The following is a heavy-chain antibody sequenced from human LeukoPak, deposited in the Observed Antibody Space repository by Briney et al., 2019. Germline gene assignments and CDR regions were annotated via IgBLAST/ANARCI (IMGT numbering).Heavy chain of an antibody. CDR1: GGSISSYY. CDR2: IYTSGST. J-gene: IGHJ6*03. D-gene: IGHD1-7*01. CDR3: ARAARGNSPSYYYYYYMDV. Sequence: KPSETLSLTCTVSGGSISSYYWSWIRQPAGKGLEWIGRIYTSGSTNYNPSLKSRVTMSVDTSKNQFSLKLSSVTAADTAVYYCARAARGNSPSYYYYYYMDVWGKGTTVTVSS. V-gene: IGHV4-4*07.